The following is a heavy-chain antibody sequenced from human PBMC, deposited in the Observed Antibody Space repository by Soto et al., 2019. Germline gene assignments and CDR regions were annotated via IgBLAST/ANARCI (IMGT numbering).Heavy chain of an antibody. J-gene: IGHJ4*02. D-gene: IGHD3-10*01. Sequence: EVQLVESGGGLVQPGGSLRLSCAASGFTISNYWMNWVRQAPGKGPEWVANRKEDGSEKYYVDYVKGRFTISSDNAKNSLYLQRNSLRAEDTAVYYCVRYHAPGSYQVYWGQGTLVTVSS. CDR2: RKEDGSEK. CDR3: VRYHAPGSYQVY. V-gene: IGHV3-7*01. CDR1: GFTISNYW.